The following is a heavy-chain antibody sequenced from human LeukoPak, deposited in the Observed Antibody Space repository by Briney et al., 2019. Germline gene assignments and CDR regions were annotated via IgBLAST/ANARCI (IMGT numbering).Heavy chain of an antibody. V-gene: IGHV3-53*01. CDR2: IYSGGTT. CDR1: GFIVSTTY. D-gene: IGHD3-22*01. J-gene: IGHJ4*02. Sequence: GGSLRLSSAASGFIVSTTYMSWVRQAPGKGLEWVSVIYSGGTTYYPDFVKGRFTISRDNSKNALYLQMNSLRAEDTAVYYCARVAVERLYHYDTSGYHLDYWGQGTLVTVSS. CDR3: ARVAVERLYHYDTSGYHLDY.